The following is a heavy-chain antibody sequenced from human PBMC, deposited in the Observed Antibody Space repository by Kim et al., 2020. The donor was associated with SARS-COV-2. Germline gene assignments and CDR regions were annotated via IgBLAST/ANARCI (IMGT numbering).Heavy chain of an antibody. V-gene: IGHV4-4*02. CDR2: IHHSGNT. D-gene: IGHD1-26*01. CDR3: ARLRTDSGSYFRFDY. J-gene: IGHJ4*02. Sequence: SETLSLTCAVSGDSINSINWWSWVRQPPGKGLEWIGEIHHSGNTNYNPSLKSRVSISVDKSNNLFSLRLSSVTAADTAMYYCARLRTDSGSYFRFDYWGQGTLVTVSS. CDR1: GDSINSINW.